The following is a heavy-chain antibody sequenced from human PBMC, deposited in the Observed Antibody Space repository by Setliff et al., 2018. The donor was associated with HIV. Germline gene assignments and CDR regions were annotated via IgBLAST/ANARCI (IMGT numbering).Heavy chain of an antibody. CDR3: AREKTLGALDI. CDR1: GYTFTSYA. Sequence: ASVKVSCKASGYTFTSYAMNWVRQAPGQGLEWMGWINTNTGNPTYAQGFTGQFVFSLDTSVSTAFLQISSLKAEDTAVYFCAREKTLGALDIWGQGTMVTVSS. J-gene: IGHJ3*02. V-gene: IGHV7-4-1*02. CDR2: INTNTGNP.